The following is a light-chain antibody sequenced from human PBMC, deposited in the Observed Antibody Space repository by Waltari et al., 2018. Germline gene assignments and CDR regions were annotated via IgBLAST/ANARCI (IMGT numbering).Light chain of an antibody. CDR1: QDISSW. Sequence: DIQLPQSPSSVSASVGESVTITFRASQDISSWLAWYQQKPGKDPKLLIYSASALQSGVPSRFSGSGSGTDFTLTINSLQPEDFATYYCQQGNSFPPTFGQGTKVEIK. CDR3: QQGNSFPPT. CDR2: SAS. V-gene: IGKV1-12*01. J-gene: IGKJ1*01.